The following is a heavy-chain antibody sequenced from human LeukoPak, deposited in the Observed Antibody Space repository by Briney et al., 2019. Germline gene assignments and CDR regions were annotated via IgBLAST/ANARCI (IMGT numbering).Heavy chain of an antibody. Sequence: PGGSLRLSCAASGFTFSSYSMNWVRQAPGKGLEWVSYISSSSSTIYYADSVKGRFTISRDNAKNSLYLQMNSLRAEDTAVYYCAEGSWYGLGDVWGQGTTITVSS. J-gene: IGHJ6*02. V-gene: IGHV3-48*04. CDR3: AEGSWYGLGDV. CDR1: GFTFSSYS. CDR2: ISSSSSTI. D-gene: IGHD6-13*01.